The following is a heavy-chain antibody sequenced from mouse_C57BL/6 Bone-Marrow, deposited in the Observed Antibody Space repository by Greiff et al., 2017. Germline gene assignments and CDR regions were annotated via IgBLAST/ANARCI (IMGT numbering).Heavy chain of an antibody. CDR1: GYTFTSYD. D-gene: IGHD1-1*01. CDR3: ASSSSPFDY. V-gene: IGHV1-85*01. CDR2: IHPRDGST. Sequence: QVQLQQSGPELVKPGASVKLSCKASGYTFTSYDINWVKQRPGQGLEWIGWIHPRDGSTKYNEKFKGQATLTVDTSSSTAYMELHSLTSEDSAVYFCASSSSPFDYWGQGTTLTVSS. J-gene: IGHJ2*01.